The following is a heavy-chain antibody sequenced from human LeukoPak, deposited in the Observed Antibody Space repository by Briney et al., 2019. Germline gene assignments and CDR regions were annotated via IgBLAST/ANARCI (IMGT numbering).Heavy chain of an antibody. CDR2: IRYDGSNK. V-gene: IGHV3-30*02. CDR1: GFTFSSYG. J-gene: IGHJ4*02. Sequence: PGGSLRLSCAASGFTFSSYGMHWVRQAPGKGLEWVAFIRYDGSNKYYADSVKGRFTISRDNSKNTLYLQMNSLRAEDTAVYYCANVGYGYDFWSGYYNEGDFDYWGQGTLVTFSS. CDR3: ANVGYGYDFWSGYYNEGDFDY. D-gene: IGHD3-3*01.